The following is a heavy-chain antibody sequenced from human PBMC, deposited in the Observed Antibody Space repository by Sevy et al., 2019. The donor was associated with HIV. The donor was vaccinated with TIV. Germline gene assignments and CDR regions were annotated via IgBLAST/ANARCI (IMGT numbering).Heavy chain of an antibody. CDR3: AKGMLITQYYFDY. CDR1: GFTFSNYG. V-gene: IGHV3-33*06. J-gene: IGHJ4*02. D-gene: IGHD3-16*01. CDR2: IWFDGSNK. Sequence: GGSLRLSCAASGFTFSNYGMHWVRQAPGRGLEWVAVIWFDGSNKLYSDSVKGRFTISRDNSKNTAELQLNSLRAEVTAVYYCAKGMLITQYYFDYWGQGTLGTVSS.